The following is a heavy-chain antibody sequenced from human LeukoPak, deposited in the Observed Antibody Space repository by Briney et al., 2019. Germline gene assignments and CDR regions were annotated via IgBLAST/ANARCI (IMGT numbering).Heavy chain of an antibody. J-gene: IGHJ5*02. Sequence: PSETLSLTCTVSGGSISSYYWSWIRRPPGKGLEWIGYIYYSGSTNYSPSLKSRVTISVDTSKNQFSLKLSSVTAADTAVYYCARTPPGGRWWFDPWGQGTLVTVSS. V-gene: IGHV4-59*01. CDR3: ARTPPGGRWWFDP. CDR2: IYYSGST. CDR1: GGSISSYY. D-gene: IGHD4-23*01.